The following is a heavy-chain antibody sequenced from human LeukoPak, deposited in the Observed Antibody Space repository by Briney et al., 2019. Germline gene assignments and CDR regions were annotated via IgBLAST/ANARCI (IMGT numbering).Heavy chain of an antibody. V-gene: IGHV4-30-4*08. Sequence: SQTLSLTCTVSGGSISSGDYYWSWIRQPPGKGLEWIGYIYYSGSTYYNPSLKSRVTISVDTSKNQFSLKLSSVTAADTAVYYCARYTAMVLDWFDPWGQGTLVTVSS. CDR1: GGSISSGDYY. CDR3: ARYTAMVLDWFDP. CDR2: IYYSGST. J-gene: IGHJ5*02. D-gene: IGHD5-18*01.